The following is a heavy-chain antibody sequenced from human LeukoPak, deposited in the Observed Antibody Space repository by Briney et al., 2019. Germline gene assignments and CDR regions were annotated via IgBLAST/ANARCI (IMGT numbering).Heavy chain of an antibody. D-gene: IGHD6-19*01. CDR2: IYTSGST. Sequence: PSETLSLTCTVSGGSISSYYWTWIRQPAGKGLEWIGRIYTSGSTNYNPSLKSRVSMSVDTSKNQFSLKLTSVTAADTAVYYCARGFFIAVAGTTQTPFDYWGQGTLVTVSS. V-gene: IGHV4-4*07. J-gene: IGHJ4*02. CDR1: GGSISSYY. CDR3: ARGFFIAVAGTTQTPFDY.